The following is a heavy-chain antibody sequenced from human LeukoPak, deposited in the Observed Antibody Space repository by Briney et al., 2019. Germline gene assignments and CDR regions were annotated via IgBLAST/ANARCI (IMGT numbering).Heavy chain of an antibody. D-gene: IGHD3-9*01. CDR1: GGSISSSNW. CDR2: IYHSGST. Sequence: PSGTLSLTCAVSGGSISSSNWWSWVRQPPGKGLEWIGEIYHSGSTNYNPSLKSRVTISVDKSKNQFSLKLSSVTAADTAVYYCARALDWREGGAFDILGQRTMVNGSS. V-gene: IGHV4-4*02. J-gene: IGHJ3*02. CDR3: ARALDWREGGAFDI.